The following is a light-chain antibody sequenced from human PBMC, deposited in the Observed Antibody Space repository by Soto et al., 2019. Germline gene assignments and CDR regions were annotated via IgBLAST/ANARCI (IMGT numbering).Light chain of an antibody. J-gene: IGKJ4*01. V-gene: IGKV1-5*03. CDR1: QSISTW. CDR2: KAS. CDR3: QQYNTYPLT. Sequence: DIQLTQSPSTLSASVGDRVTNTCRASQSISTWLAWYQQKPGKAPKLLIYKASSLEGGVPSRFGGSGSGTLFNITISTLHPDDFATYCCQQYNTYPLTFGGGTTVDI.